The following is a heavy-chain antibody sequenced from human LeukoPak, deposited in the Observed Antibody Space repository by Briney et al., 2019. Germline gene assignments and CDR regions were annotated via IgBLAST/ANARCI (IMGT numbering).Heavy chain of an antibody. V-gene: IGHV4-31*03. CDR2: IYYSGST. J-gene: IGHJ4*02. CDR1: GGSISSGGYY. D-gene: IGHD2-2*01. Sequence: SETLSLTCTVSGGSISSGGYYWSWIRQHPGKGLEWIGYIYYSGSTYYNPSLKSRVTISVDTSKNQFSLKLNSVTAADTAVYHCASTERCSTTCPLDYWGQGTLVTVSS. CDR3: ASTERCSTTCPLDY.